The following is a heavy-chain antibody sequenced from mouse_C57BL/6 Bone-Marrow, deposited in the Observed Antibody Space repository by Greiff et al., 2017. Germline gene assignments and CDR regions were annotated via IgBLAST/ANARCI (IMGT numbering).Heavy chain of an antibody. CDR1: GYTFTDYE. V-gene: IGHV1-15*01. Sequence: VQLQQSGAELVRPGASVTLSCKASGYTFTDYEMHWVKQTPVHGLEWIGAIDPETGGTAYNQKFKGKAILTADKSSSTAYMELRSLTSEDSAVYYCTRSGDGYPWYFEVWGTGTTVTVSS. CDR2: IDPETGGT. J-gene: IGHJ1*03. D-gene: IGHD2-3*01. CDR3: TRSGDGYPWYFEV.